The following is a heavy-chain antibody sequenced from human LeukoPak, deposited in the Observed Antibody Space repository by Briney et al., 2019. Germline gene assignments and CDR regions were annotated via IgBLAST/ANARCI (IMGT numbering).Heavy chain of an antibody. J-gene: IGHJ4*02. CDR3: AKGSSGYFFDL. CDR2: ISNDGGGT. V-gene: IGHV3-23*01. D-gene: IGHD3-22*01. Sequence: PGGSLRLSCAASGVIFDNYGLVWVRQAPGKGLEWVSAISNDGGGTTYADFVKGRFSVSRDNSKNKLFLQMNSLRVEDTALYYCAKGSSGYFFDLWGQGTLVTVSS. CDR1: GVIFDNYG.